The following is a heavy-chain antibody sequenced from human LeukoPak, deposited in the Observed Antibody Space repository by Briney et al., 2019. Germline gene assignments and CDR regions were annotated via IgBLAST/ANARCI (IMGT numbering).Heavy chain of an antibody. CDR3: ARGKRYYYYYMDV. CDR1: GGSISSSSYY. Sequence: SETLSLTRTVSGGSISSSSYYWGWIRQPPGKGLEWIGSIYYSGSTYYNPSLKSRVTISVDTSKNQFSLKLSSVTAADTAVYYCARGKRYYYYYMDVWGKGTTVTVSS. J-gene: IGHJ6*03. V-gene: IGHV4-39*07. CDR2: IYYSGST.